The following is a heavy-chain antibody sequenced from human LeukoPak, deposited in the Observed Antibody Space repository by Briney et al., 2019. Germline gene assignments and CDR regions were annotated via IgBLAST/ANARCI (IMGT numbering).Heavy chain of an antibody. CDR3: AKPLIGTFRGFDP. V-gene: IGHV3-23*01. Sequence: PGGSLRLSCAASGFTFSSYAMSWVRQAPGKGLEWVSGISGNGGGTYYADSVKGRFTISRDNSKNTLYLQMNSLRPEDTAVYYCAKPLIGTFRGFDPWGQGTLVTVSS. CDR1: GFTFSSYA. J-gene: IGHJ5*02. CDR2: ISGNGGGT. D-gene: IGHD1-1*01.